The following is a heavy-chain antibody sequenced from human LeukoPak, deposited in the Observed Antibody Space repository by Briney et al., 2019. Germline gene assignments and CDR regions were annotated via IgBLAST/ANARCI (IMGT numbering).Heavy chain of an antibody. J-gene: IGHJ5*01. CDR1: GGSIGKYS. V-gene: IGHV4-59*01. CDR2: VSYSGST. Sequence: SETLSLTCTVSGGSIGKYSWSWLRQPPGKGLEWLGSVSYSGSTDHNSSLKSRVTLSVDTSKKQFSLKLSSVTAADTALYYGARDQATWWFDSWGQGSLVTVSS. CDR3: ARDQATWWFDS.